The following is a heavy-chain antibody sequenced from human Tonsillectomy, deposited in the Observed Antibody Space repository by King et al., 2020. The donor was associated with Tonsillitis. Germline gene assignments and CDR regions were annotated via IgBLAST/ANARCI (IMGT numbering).Heavy chain of an antibody. CDR3: ARGKYDVWSGYPDYFDY. CDR1: GGSFSDYF. J-gene: IGHJ4*02. V-gene: IGHV4-34*01. D-gene: IGHD3-3*01. CDR2: TIHSGRT. Sequence: VQLQQWGAGLLKPSETLSLTFAGYGGSFSDYFWTWIRQPPGKGLEWIGETIHSGRTNYNPSLKSRVTISIDTSKNQFSLKLSSVTAADTAVYYCARGKYDVWSGYPDYFDYWGRGTLVTISS.